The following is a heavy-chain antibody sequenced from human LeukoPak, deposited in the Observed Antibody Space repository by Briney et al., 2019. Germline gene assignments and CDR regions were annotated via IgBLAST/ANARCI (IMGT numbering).Heavy chain of an antibody. CDR1: GFTFDDYG. CDR2: INWNGSST. CDR3: ARDGTSSGWSTLGY. V-gene: IGHV3-20*04. Sequence: PGGSLRLSCAASGFTFDDYGMSWVRQAPGKGLEWVAGINWNGSSTGYADSVKGRFIISRDNADNSLYLQMNSLRADDTALYYCARDGTSSGWSTLGYWGQGNLVTVSS. J-gene: IGHJ4*02. D-gene: IGHD6-19*01.